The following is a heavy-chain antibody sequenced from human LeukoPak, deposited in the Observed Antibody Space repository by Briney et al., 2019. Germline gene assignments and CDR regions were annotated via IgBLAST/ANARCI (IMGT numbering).Heavy chain of an antibody. J-gene: IGHJ4*02. D-gene: IGHD3-16*01. CDR1: GFTFSIYA. V-gene: IGHV3-23*01. CDR3: AKEHDYVWGSYCPFDY. Sequence: PGGSLRLSCAASGFTFSIYAMSWVRQAPGKGLECVSAISGSGGSTYYADSVKGRFTISRDNSKNTLYLQMNSLRAEDTAVYYCAKEHDYVWGSYCPFDYWGQGTLVTVSS. CDR2: ISGSGGST.